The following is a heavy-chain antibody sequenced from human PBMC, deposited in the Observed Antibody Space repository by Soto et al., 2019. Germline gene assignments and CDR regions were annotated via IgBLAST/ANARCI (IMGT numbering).Heavy chain of an antibody. J-gene: IGHJ5*02. D-gene: IGHD3-3*01. V-gene: IGHV4-31*03. CDR2: IYYSGST. CDR3: ARELETSLDP. CDR1: GGSISSGGYY. Sequence: SETLSLTCTVAGGSISSGGYYWSWIRQHPGKGLEWIGYIYYSGSTYYNPSLKSRVTISVDTSKNQFSLKLSSVTAADTAVYYCARELETSLDPWGQGTLVTVSS.